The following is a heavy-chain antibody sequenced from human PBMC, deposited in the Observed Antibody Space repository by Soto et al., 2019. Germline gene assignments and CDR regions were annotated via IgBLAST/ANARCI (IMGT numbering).Heavy chain of an antibody. CDR2: ITSDTNTI. CDR3: ARSVEGHFDY. J-gene: IGHJ4*02. CDR1: GFPFSSYS. V-gene: IGHV3-48*02. D-gene: IGHD6-19*01. Sequence: EVQLVESGGGLVQPGGSLRLTCVASGFPFSSYSMNWVRQAPGKGREWSSYITSDTNTIKYADSVKGRFTISRDSAKNLVYLQMNSLRDEDTAVYFCARSVEGHFDYWGQGTVVTVSS.